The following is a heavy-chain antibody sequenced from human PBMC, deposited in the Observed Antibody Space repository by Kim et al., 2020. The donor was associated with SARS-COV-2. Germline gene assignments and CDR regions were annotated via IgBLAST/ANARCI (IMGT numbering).Heavy chain of an antibody. CDR2: IYYSGST. V-gene: IGHV4-31*03. Sequence: SETLSLTCTVSGGSISSGGYYWSWIRQHPGKGLEWIGYIYYSGSTYYNPSLKSRVTISVDTSKNQFSLKLSSVTAADTAVYYCARESLGNCGGDCYAFDYWGQGTLVTVSS. D-gene: IGHD2-21*01. J-gene: IGHJ4*02. CDR1: GGSISSGGYY. CDR3: ARESLGNCGGDCYAFDY.